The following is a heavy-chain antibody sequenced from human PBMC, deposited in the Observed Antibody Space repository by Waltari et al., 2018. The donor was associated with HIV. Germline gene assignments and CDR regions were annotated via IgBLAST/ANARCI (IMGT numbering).Heavy chain of an antibody. CDR1: GGSFSGYY. CDR2: INHSGST. D-gene: IGHD3-22*01. J-gene: IGHJ4*02. CDR3: AREGDYYDSSGEGY. Sequence: QVQLQQWGAGLLKPSETLSLTCAVYGGSFSGYYWSWIRQPPGKGLEWIGEINHSGSTNYNPSLKRRVTISVDTSKNQFSLKLSSVTAADTAVYYCAREGDYYDSSGEGYWGQGTLVTVSS. V-gene: IGHV4-34*01.